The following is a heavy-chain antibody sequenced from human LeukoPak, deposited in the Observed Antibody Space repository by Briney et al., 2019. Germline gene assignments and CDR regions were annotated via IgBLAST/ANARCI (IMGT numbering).Heavy chain of an antibody. V-gene: IGHV3-74*01. CDR3: ARGGGLDV. Sequence: GGSLRLSCAASGFTFSSYWMHWVRQAPGKGLVWVSRINSDGSRTNNADSVKGRFTISRDNAKNSLYLQMSNLRAEDTAVYFCARGGGLDVWGQGATVTVSS. CDR2: INSDGSRT. D-gene: IGHD3-16*01. CDR1: GFTFSSYW. J-gene: IGHJ6*02.